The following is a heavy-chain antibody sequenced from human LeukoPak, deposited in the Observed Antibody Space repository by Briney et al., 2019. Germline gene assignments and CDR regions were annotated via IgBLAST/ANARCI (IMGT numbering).Heavy chain of an antibody. CDR2: IRYDGSNK. D-gene: IGHD3-10*01. Sequence: GGSLRLSCAASGFTFSSYGMDWVRQAAGKGLEWVAFIRYDGSNKYYADSVKGRFTISRDNSTNTLYLQMNSLRAEDTAVYYCAKHSALWFAETAWGQGTLVTVSS. CDR3: AKHSALWFAETA. V-gene: IGHV3-30*02. J-gene: IGHJ5*02. CDR1: GFTFSSYG.